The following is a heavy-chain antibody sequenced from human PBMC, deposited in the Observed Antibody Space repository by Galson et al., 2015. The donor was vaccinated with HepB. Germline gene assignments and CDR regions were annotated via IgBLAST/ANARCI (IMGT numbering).Heavy chain of an antibody. CDR3: ARDYRPGFGSGGYYPNGFDP. CDR2: ISNIGDYI. V-gene: IGHV3-21*01. Sequence: SLRLSCAASGFTFTTYTMNWVRQAPGKGLEWVSSISNIGDYIYYADSVKGRFTVSRDNAKNTLFLHMNSLRAEDTAVYYCARDYRPGFGSGGYYPNGFDPWGQRGPFTASS. J-gene: IGHJ5*02. D-gene: IGHD3-10*01. CDR1: GFTFTTYT.